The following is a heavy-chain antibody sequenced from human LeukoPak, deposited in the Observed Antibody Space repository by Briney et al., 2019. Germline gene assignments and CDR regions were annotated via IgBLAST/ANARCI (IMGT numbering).Heavy chain of an antibody. CDR1: GFTFSDYY. CDR2: IRSSGRTI. V-gene: IGHV3-11*04. D-gene: IGHD2-2*01. J-gene: IGHJ5*02. CDR3: ARDGGVCSSTSCSRDWFDP. Sequence: GGSLRLSCAASGFTFSDYYMSWIRQAPGKGLEWVSYIRSSGRTISYADSVKGRFTISRDTAKNSLYLQMNSLRAEDTAVYYCARDGGVCSSTSCSRDWFDPWGQGTLVTVSS.